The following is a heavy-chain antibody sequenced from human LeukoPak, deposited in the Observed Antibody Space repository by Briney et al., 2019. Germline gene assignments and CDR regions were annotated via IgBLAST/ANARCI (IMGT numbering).Heavy chain of an antibody. V-gene: IGHV3-15*01. CDR3: VRYGSGSYYM. D-gene: IGHD3-10*01. CDR1: GFTFTNAW. J-gene: IGHJ4*02. CDR2: IKSKSDGGTT. Sequence: PGGSLRLSCAASGFTFTNAWMSWVRQAPGKGLEWVGRIKSKSDGGTTDYAAPVKGRFSISRDDSKNTLYLQMNSLKTEDTAVYYCVRYGSGSYYMWGQGTLVTVSS.